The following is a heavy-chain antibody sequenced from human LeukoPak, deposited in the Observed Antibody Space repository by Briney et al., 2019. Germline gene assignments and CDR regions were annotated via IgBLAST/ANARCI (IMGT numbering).Heavy chain of an antibody. CDR3: AREGLGFGEPTADY. Sequence: GGSLRLSCAASGFTVSSNYMNWVRQAPGKGLEWVSVIYSGGSTYYADSVKGRFTISRDNSKNTLYLQMNSLRAEDTAVYYCAREGLGFGEPTADYWGQGTLVTVSS. CDR2: IYSGGST. J-gene: IGHJ4*02. V-gene: IGHV3-53*01. CDR1: GFTVSSNY. D-gene: IGHD3-10*01.